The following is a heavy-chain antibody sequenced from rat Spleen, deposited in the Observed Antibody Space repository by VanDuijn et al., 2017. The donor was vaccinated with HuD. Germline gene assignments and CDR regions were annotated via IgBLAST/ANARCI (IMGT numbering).Heavy chain of an antibody. CDR3: SRREYGGFFGYFDY. J-gene: IGHJ2*01. CDR1: GSTFSNYD. V-gene: IGHV5-25*01. CDR2: ISTGGGNT. Sequence: EVQLVESGGGLVQPGRSLKLSCAASGSTFSNYDMDWVRQAPTKGLEWVASISTGGGNTYYRDSVKGRFTISRDNAKSTLYLQMDSLRSEDTATYYCSRREYGGFFGYFDYWGQGVMVTVSS. D-gene: IGHD1-11*01.